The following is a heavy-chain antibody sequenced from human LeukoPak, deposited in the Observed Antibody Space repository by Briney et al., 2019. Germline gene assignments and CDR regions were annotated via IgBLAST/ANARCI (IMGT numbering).Heavy chain of an antibody. D-gene: IGHD2-8*01. Sequence: PGRSLRLSCAASGFTFTYYSMNWVRQAPGKGLEWVSSISSSLNYIYYADSLKGRFTISRDNAKNSLYLQMNSLRAEDTAVYYCARGGDCTTTSCYFDYWGQGTLVTVSS. CDR3: ARGGDCTTTSCYFDY. J-gene: IGHJ4*02. CDR2: ISSSLNYI. CDR1: GFTFTYYS. V-gene: IGHV3-21*06.